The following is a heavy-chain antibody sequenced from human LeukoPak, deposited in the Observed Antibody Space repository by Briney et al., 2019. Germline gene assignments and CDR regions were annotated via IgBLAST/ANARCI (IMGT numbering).Heavy chain of an antibody. Sequence: ASAKVSCKASGYSFTGHFIHWVRQAPGQGLEWMGWINPNSGGTNYAQKFQGRVTMTRDTSISTADMELSRLRSDDTAVYYCARDYLDIVGGENWFDPWGQGTLVTVSS. D-gene: IGHD2-15*01. CDR3: ARDYLDIVGGENWFDP. J-gene: IGHJ5*02. CDR2: INPNSGGT. CDR1: GYSFTGHF. V-gene: IGHV1-2*02.